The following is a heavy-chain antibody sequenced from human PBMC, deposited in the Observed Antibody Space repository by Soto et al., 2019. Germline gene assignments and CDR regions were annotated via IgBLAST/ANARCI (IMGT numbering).Heavy chain of an antibody. CDR3: ARDLPYCASGSCYAKWGS. J-gene: IGHJ4*02. CDR1: GGTITSDDYH. D-gene: IGHD2-15*01. V-gene: IGHV4-30-4*01. CDR2: IDYSGT. Sequence: SETLSLTCTVSGGTITSDDYHWTWIRQPPGKGLEWIGFIDYSGTYYNPSLRGRVTISVDTAKNEFSLKLSSVTAADTGVYYCARDLPYCASGSCYAKWGSWGQGTLVTVSS.